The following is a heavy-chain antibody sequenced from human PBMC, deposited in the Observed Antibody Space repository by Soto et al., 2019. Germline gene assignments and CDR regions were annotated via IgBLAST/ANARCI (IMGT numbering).Heavy chain of an antibody. CDR2: VKPKRGGT. V-gene: IGHV1-2*02. Sequence: QAQLVQSGAEVKNPGTSVRVSCKTYGYTFSDYFLHWVRQAPGQGPEWMGFVKPKRGGTEYAQKCEGRDTRSRDVSNSTIYMELRWLTSDDADVYYCARDSGIPGRFWYFDLWGRGTLVTVSS. CDR3: ARDSGIPGRFWYFDL. J-gene: IGHJ2*01. CDR1: GYTFSDYF.